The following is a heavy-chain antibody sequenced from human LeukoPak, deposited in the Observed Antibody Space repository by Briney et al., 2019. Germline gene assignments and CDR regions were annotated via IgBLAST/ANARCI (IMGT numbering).Heavy chain of an antibody. CDR1: GYTFTSYA. J-gene: IGHJ5*02. V-gene: IGHV1-2*02. CDR3: ARGDIVVLPAGIPHNWFDP. Sequence: ASVKVSCKASGYTFTSYAMHWVRQAPGQRLEWMGWINPNSGGTNYQGRVTMTRDTSISTAYMELSRLRSDDTAVYYCARGDIVVLPAGIPHNWFDPWGQGTLVTVSS. CDR2: INPNSGGT. D-gene: IGHD2-2*02.